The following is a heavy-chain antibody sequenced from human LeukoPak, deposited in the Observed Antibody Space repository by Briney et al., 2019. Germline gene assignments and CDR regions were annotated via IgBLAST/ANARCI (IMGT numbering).Heavy chain of an antibody. D-gene: IGHD2-21*01. CDR3: VRDVRFVVFDS. J-gene: IGHJ3*02. V-gene: IGHV3-74*01. Sequence: GGSLRLSCAASGFTFSSYWMHWVRQAPGRGLVWVSRIKSDGTITTYADSVKGRFTISRDNAKNTLYLQMNSLRDEDTAVYFCVRDVRFVVFDSWGQGTMVTVSS. CDR2: IKSDGTIT. CDR1: GFTFSSYW.